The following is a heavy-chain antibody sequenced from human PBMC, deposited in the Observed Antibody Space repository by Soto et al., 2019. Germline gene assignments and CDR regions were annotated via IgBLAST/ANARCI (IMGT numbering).Heavy chain of an antibody. CDR3: ATMSESDY. V-gene: IGHV3-49*04. Sequence: SLRLSCTASGFTFGDYAMSWVRRAPGKGLEWVGFIRTKANGGTTDYAASVKGRFSISRDDSKTIAYLQMNSLKTEDTAVYYCATMSESDYWGQGTLVNVSS. D-gene: IGHD3-10*01. CDR2: IRTKANGGTT. J-gene: IGHJ4*02. CDR1: GFTFGDYA.